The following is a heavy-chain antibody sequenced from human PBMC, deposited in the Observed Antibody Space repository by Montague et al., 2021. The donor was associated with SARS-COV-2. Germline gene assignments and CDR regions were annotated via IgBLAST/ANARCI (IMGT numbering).Heavy chain of an antibody. Sequence: SETLSLTCTVSGDSISYRSYYWGWIRQPPGKGLEWIGTVSYSGSTYYNASLKIRVTIYVDTSKNQFSLKLTSVTAADTDIYYCARQYGDYSDNAFTIWGQGTMVIVSS. J-gene: IGHJ3*02. V-gene: IGHV4-39*01. D-gene: IGHD4-17*01. CDR2: VSYSGST. CDR3: ARQYGDYSDNAFTI. CDR1: GDSISYRSYY.